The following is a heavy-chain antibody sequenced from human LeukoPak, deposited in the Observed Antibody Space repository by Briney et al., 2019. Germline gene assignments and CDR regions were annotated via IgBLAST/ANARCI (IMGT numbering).Heavy chain of an antibody. J-gene: IGHJ4*02. CDR2: ISGSGGST. Sequence: GGSLRLSCAASGFPFSGYAMSWVRQAPGTGLEWVSAISGSGGSTYYADSVKGRFTISRDNSKNTLYLQMNSLRAEDTAVYYCARETGSAVGSTDFDYWGQGTLVTVSS. CDR1: GFPFSGYA. CDR3: ARETGSAVGSTDFDY. V-gene: IGHV3-23*01. D-gene: IGHD4-17*01.